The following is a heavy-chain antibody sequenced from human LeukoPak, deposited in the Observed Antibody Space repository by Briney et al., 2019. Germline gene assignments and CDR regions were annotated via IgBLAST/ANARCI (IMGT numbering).Heavy chain of an antibody. V-gene: IGHV4-59*08. D-gene: IGHD5-18*01. CDR1: GGSLSDDY. CDR3: ARRRPAPMVNLEEDVHYYMDV. J-gene: IGHJ6*03. CDR2: INYGGST. Sequence: SETLSLTCSVSGGSLSDDYWSWIRQPPGKALEWIGYINYGGSTNYNPSLKSRVTMSVDTSKNQFSLNLSSVSAADTAVYYCARRRPAPMVNLEEDVHYYMDVWGSGTTVTVSS.